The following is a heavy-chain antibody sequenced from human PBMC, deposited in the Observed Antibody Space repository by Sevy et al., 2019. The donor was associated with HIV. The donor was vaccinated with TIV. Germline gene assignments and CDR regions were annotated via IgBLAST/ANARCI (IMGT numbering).Heavy chain of an antibody. CDR1: GFTFSSYA. CDR3: ARGAGSHYDILTGPFDY. CDR2: ISYDGSNK. V-gene: IGHV3-30-3*01. D-gene: IGHD3-9*01. J-gene: IGHJ4*02. Sequence: GGSLRLSCAASGFTFSSYAMHWVRQAPGKGLEWVAVISYDGSNKYYADSVKGRFTISRDNSKNTLYLQMNSLRAEDTAVYYCARGAGSHYDILTGPFDYWGREPWSPSPQ.